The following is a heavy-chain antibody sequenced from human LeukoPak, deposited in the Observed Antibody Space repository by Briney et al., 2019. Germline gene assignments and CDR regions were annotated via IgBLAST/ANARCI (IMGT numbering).Heavy chain of an antibody. CDR1: GFTFSSYA. D-gene: IGHD3-3*01. V-gene: IGHV3-30*04. Sequence: GGSLRLSCAASGFTFSSYAMHWVRQAPGKGLEWVAVISYDGSNKYYADPVKGRFTISRDNSKNTLYLQMNSLRAEDTAVYYCARSSGTDAFDIWGQGTMVTVSS. J-gene: IGHJ3*02. CDR3: ARSSGTDAFDI. CDR2: ISYDGSNK.